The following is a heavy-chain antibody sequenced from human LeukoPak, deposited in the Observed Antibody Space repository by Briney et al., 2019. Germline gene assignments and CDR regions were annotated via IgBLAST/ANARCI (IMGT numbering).Heavy chain of an antibody. V-gene: IGHV3-21*01. Sequence: GGSLRLSRAATGFTFSSYVMNWVRQAPGKGLEWVSSISSSSSYIYYADSVKGRFTISRDNAKNSLYLQMNSLRAEDTAAYYCAREYGYTRHFDYWGQGTLVTVSS. CDR3: AREYGYTRHFDY. J-gene: IGHJ4*02. D-gene: IGHD5-24*01. CDR2: ISSSSSYI. CDR1: GFTFSSYV.